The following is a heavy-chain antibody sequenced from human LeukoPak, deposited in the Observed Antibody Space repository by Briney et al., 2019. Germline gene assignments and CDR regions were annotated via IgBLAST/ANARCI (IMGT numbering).Heavy chain of an antibody. CDR1: GGSISSGDYY. CDR3: ARAVNYDFWSGYYP. J-gene: IGHJ4*02. V-gene: IGHV4-30-4*08. Sequence: SQTLSLTCAVSGGSISSGDYYWSWIRQPPGKGLEWIGYIYYSGSTYYNPSLKSRVTISVDTSKNQFSLKLSSVTAADTAVYYCARAVNYDFWSGYYPWGQGTLVTVSS. CDR2: IYYSGST. D-gene: IGHD3-3*01.